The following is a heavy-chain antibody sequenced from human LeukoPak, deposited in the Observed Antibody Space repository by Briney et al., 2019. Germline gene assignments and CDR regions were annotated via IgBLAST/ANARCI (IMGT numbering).Heavy chain of an antibody. D-gene: IGHD6-19*01. CDR1: GFTFSSYA. J-gene: IGHJ4*02. V-gene: IGHV3-21*01. CDR2: ISSSSSYI. CDR3: AREGDSSGWPETADY. Sequence: KAGGSLRLSCAASGFTFSSYAMSWVRQAPGKGLEWVSSISSSSSYIYYADSVKGRFTISRDNAKNSLYLQMNSLRAEDTAVYYCAREGDSSGWPETADYWGQGTLVTVSS.